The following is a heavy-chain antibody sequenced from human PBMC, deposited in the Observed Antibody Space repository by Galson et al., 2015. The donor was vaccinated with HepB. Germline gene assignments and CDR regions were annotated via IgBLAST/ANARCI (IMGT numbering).Heavy chain of an antibody. Sequence: SLRLSCAASGFTFSSYGMHWVRQAPGKGLEWVAVISYDGSNEYYADSVKGRFTISRDNSKNTLYLQMNSLRVEDTAVYHCAKGSWLHDFSNYGSADGFDIWGQGTMVTVSS. V-gene: IGHV3-30*18. CDR2: ISYDGSNE. D-gene: IGHD4-11*01. CDR3: AKGSWLHDFSNYGSADGFDI. J-gene: IGHJ3*02. CDR1: GFTFSSYG.